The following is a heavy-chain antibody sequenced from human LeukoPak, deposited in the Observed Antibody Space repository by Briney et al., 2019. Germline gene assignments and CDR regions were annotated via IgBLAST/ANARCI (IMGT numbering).Heavy chain of an antibody. CDR3: AREQGYCSGGSCQLVY. CDR1: GFTVSSNY. J-gene: IGHJ4*02. CDR2: IYSAATT. D-gene: IGHD2-15*01. V-gene: IGHV3-53*01. Sequence: GGSLRLSCAASGFTVSSNYMSWVHHAPGKGLELVSAIYSAATTYYADSVKGRFTISRDNSKNTLYLQMNSLRAEDTAVYYCAREQGYCSGGSCQLVYWGQGTLVTVSS.